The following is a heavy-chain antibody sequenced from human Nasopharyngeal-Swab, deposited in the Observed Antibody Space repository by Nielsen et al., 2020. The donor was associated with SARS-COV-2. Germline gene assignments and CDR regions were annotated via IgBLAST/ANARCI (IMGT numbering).Heavy chain of an antibody. Sequence: GESLKISCQGSGYSFTTYWIGWVRQMPGKGLEWMGIIYPGDSNTRYSPSFQGQVTISVDKYSSTAYLQWSSLKASDTAIYYCARPMRPMGHYYFGMDVWGQGITVTVSS. V-gene: IGHV5-51*01. CDR2: IYPGDSNT. D-gene: IGHD1-26*01. J-gene: IGHJ6*02. CDR1: GYSFTTYW. CDR3: ARPMRPMGHYYFGMDV.